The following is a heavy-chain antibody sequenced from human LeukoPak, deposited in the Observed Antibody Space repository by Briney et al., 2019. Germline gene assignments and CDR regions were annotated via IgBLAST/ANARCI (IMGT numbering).Heavy chain of an antibody. D-gene: IGHD2-2*01. CDR2: IIPIFGTA. J-gene: IGHJ4*02. CDR1: GGTFSSYA. CDR3: ARKSVVVPAAFDY. V-gene: IGHV1-69*05. Sequence: SVKVSCKASGGTFSSYAISWVQQAPGQGLEWMGGIIPIFGTANYAQKFQGRVTITTDESTSTAYMELSSLRSEDTAVYYCARKSVVVPAAFDYWGQGTLVTVSS.